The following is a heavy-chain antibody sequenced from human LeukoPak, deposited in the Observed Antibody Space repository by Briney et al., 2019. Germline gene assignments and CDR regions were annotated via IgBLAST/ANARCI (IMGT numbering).Heavy chain of an antibody. CDR1: GFTFSSYG. Sequence: GGSLRLSCAASGFTFSSYGMNWVRQAPGKGLEWVSYISSTSRTIYDADSVKGRFTISRDNAKNSLYLQMNSLRDEDTAVYYCARDPLRWLQNNYYYYYMDVWGKGTTVTVSS. D-gene: IGHD5-24*01. J-gene: IGHJ6*03. CDR2: ISSTSRTI. V-gene: IGHV3-48*02. CDR3: ARDPLRWLQNNYYYYYMDV.